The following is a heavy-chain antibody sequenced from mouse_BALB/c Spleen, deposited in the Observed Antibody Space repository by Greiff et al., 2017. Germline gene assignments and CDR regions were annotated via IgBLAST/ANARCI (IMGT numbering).Heavy chain of an antibody. D-gene: IGHD2-4*01. CDR1: GFTFSSYA. CDR2: ISSGGST. V-gene: IGHV5-6-5*01. CDR3: ARGQVDYDYDPFAY. J-gene: IGHJ3*01. Sequence: EVQVVESGGGLVKPGGSLKLSCAASGFTFSSYAMSWVRQTPEKRLEWVASISSGGSTYYPDSVKGRFTISRDNARNILYLQMSSLRSEDTAMYYCARGQVDYDYDPFAYWGQGTLVTVSA.